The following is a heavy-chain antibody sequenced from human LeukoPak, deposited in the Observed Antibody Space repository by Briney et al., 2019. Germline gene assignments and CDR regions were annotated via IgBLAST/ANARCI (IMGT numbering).Heavy chain of an antibody. D-gene: IGHD2-15*01. CDR3: ARGRFRGIVVVVAAKRSWLDP. J-gene: IGHJ5*02. CDR1: GGSISSSNW. CDR2: IYHSGST. V-gene: IGHV4-4*02. Sequence: SGTLSLTCAVSGGSISSSNWWSWVRQPPGKGLEWIGEIYHSGSTNYNPSLKSRVTISVDKSKNQFSLKLSSVTAADTAVYYCARGRFRGIVVVVAAKRSWLDPWGQGTLVTVSS.